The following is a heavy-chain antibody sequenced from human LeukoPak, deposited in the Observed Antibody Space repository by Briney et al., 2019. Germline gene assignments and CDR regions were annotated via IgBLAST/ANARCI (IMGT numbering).Heavy chain of an antibody. D-gene: IGHD3-10*01. Sequence: GGSLRLSCAASGFSFSNYAMSWVRQAPGKGLEWVSAISGRDGSTYYAGSVKGWFTISRDNSKNTLSLEMNSLRPEDTAVYYCAREGLDSGSHFSAWFDPWGQGTLVTVSS. CDR1: GFSFSNYA. J-gene: IGHJ5*02. CDR3: AREGLDSGSHFSAWFDP. V-gene: IGHV3-23*01. CDR2: ISGRDGST.